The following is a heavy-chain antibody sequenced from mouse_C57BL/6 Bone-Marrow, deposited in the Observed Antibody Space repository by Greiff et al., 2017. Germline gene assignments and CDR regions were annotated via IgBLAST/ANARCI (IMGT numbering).Heavy chain of an antibody. J-gene: IGHJ3*01. Sequence: EVKLVESGGDLVKPGGSLKLSCAASGFTFSSYGMSWVRQTPDKRLEWVATISSGGGYTYYPDSVKGRFTISRDHAKNTLYLQMSSLKSEDTAMYYCARPGGLRRRAWFAYWGQGTLVTVSA. CDR3: ARPGGLRRRAWFAY. V-gene: IGHV5-6*01. D-gene: IGHD2-4*01. CDR1: GFTFSSYG. CDR2: ISSGGGYT.